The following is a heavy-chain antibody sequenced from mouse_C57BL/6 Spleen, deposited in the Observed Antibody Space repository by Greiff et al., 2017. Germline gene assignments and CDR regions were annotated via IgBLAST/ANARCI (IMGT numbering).Heavy chain of an antibody. CDR1: GYTFTDYE. V-gene: IGHV1-15*01. Sequence: VQLQQSGAELVRPGASVTLSCKASGYTFTDYEMHWVKQTPVHGLEWIGAIDPETGGTAYNQKFKGKAILTADKSSSTAYMELRSLTSEDSAVYYCTKGTMVTTYFDYWGQGTTLTVSS. CDR3: TKGTMVTTYFDY. CDR2: IDPETGGT. J-gene: IGHJ2*01. D-gene: IGHD2-2*01.